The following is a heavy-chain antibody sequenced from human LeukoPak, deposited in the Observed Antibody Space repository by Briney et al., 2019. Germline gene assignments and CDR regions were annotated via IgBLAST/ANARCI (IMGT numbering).Heavy chain of an antibody. CDR1: GGSISSGGYY. CDR2: IYYSGST. CDR3: ARLDYYDSSGYPVDY. J-gene: IGHJ4*02. Sequence: SETLSLTCTVSGGSISSGGYYWSWIRQHPGKGLEWIGYIYYSGSTYYNPSLKSRVTISVGTSKNQFSLKLSSVTAAGTAVYYCARLDYYDSSGYPVDYWGQGTLVTVSS. V-gene: IGHV4-31*03. D-gene: IGHD3-22*01.